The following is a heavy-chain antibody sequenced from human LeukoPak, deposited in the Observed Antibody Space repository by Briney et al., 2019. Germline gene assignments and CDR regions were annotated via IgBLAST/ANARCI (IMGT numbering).Heavy chain of an antibody. J-gene: IGHJ6*02. CDR3: ARDMAEIRYFDWLLHYYGMDV. CDR1: RFTFSSYG. V-gene: IGHV3-33*01. CDR2: IWYDGSNK. D-gene: IGHD3-9*01. Sequence: GGSLRLSCAASRFTFSSYGMHWVRQAPGKGLEWVAVIWYDGSNKYYADSVKGRFTTSRDNSKNTLYLQMNSLRAEDTAVYYCARDMAEIRYFDWLLHYYGMDVWGQGTTVTVSS.